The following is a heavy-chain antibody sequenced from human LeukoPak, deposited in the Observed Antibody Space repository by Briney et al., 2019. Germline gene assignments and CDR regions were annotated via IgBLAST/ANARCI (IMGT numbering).Heavy chain of an antibody. CDR3: ARVRDSSGYLDY. D-gene: IGHD3-22*01. CDR2: IYSGGST. J-gene: IGHJ4*02. V-gene: IGHV3-53*01. CDR1: GLTFSSHW. Sequence: GGSLRLSCAASGLTFSSHWMHWVRQAPGKGLEWVSVIYSGGSTYYADSVKGRFTISRDNSKNTLYLQMNSLRAEDTAVYYCARVRDSSGYLDYWGQGTLVTVSS.